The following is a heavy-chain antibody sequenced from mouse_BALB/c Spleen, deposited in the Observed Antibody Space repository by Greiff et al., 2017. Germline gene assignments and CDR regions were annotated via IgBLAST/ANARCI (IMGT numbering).Heavy chain of an antibody. D-gene: IGHD2-1*01. J-gene: IGHJ2*01. CDR2: INSNGGST. V-gene: IGHV5-6-2*01. CDR3: ARHEGNYFFDY. Sequence: EVHLVESGGGLVKLGGSLKLSCAASGFTFSSYYMSWVRQTPEKRLELVAAINSNGGSTYYPDTVKGRFTISRDNAKNTLYLQMSSLKSEDTALYYCARHEGNYFFDYWGQGTTLTVSS. CDR1: GFTFSSYY.